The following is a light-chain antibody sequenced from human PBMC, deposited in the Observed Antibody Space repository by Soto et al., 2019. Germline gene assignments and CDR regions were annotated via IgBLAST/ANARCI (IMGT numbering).Light chain of an antibody. CDR3: QQSYSIPFT. CDR2: ASS. CDR1: RRLRGY. Sequence: DIQMTQSPSSRLASEGDGVPIPCRPSRRLRGYLNWYQHSPGKAPKLLIYASSYLQSGVPSRFSGSGSVTDFTLTISSLQPEDFAIYYCQQSYSIPFTFGGGTKVEIK. J-gene: IGKJ4*01. V-gene: IGKV1-39*01.